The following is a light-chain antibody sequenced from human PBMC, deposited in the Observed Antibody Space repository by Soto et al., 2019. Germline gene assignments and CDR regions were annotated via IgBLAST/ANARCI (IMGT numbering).Light chain of an antibody. CDR2: AAS. CDR1: QDIRSW. V-gene: IGKV1-12*01. CDR3: QQANAFRHP. J-gene: IGKJ2*01. Sequence: DIRMTQSPSSVSASVGDRVTITCRASQDIRSWLTWYQQKPGKAPKLLIYAASTLQSGVPSRFSGSGSGTDFTLTINSLQPEDFETYYCQQANAFRHPFGEGTKFETK.